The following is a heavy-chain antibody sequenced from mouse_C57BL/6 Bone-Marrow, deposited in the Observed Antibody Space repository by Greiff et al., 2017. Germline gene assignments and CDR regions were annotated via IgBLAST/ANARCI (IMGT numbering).Heavy chain of an antibody. CDR3: ASPYYYGSSYNY. Sequence: DVQLQESVAELVRPGASVKLSCTASGFNIKNTYMHWVKQRPEQGLEWIGRIDPANGNTKYAPKFQGKATITADTSSNTAYLQLRSLTSEDSAVYFCASPYYYGSSYNYWGQGTTLTVSS. J-gene: IGHJ2*01. D-gene: IGHD1-1*01. V-gene: IGHV14-3*01. CDR2: IDPANGNT. CDR1: GFNIKNTY.